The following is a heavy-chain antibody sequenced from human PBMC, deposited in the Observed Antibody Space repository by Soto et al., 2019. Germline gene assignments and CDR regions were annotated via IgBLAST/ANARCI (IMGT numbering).Heavy chain of an antibody. V-gene: IGHV1-18*01. J-gene: IGHJ4*02. Sequence: QVQLVQSGADVKKPGASVKVSCKASGYTFTTYDINWVRQAPGQGLEWMGWISAYNGNTNYAQNLQGRVTMTTDTSTSPAYMKLRSLRSDDTAVYYCARDSGHHYDISGSCYALSDYWGQGTLVTVSS. CDR1: GYTFTTYD. CDR3: ARDSGHHYDISGSCYALSDY. D-gene: IGHD3-22*01. CDR2: ISAYNGNT.